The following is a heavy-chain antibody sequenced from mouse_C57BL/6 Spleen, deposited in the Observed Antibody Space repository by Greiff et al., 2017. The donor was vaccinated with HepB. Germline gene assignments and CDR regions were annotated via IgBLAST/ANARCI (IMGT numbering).Heavy chain of an antibody. CDR3: TRRTTGPFDY. J-gene: IGHJ2*01. CDR2: IDPETGGT. Sequence: VKLMESGAELVRPGASVTLSCKASGYTFTDYEMHWVKQTPVHGLEWIGAIDPETGGTAYNQKFKGKAILTADKSSSTAYMELRSLTSEDSAVYYFTRRTTGPFDYWGQGTTLTVSS. V-gene: IGHV1-15*01. D-gene: IGHD1-1*01. CDR1: GYTFTDYE.